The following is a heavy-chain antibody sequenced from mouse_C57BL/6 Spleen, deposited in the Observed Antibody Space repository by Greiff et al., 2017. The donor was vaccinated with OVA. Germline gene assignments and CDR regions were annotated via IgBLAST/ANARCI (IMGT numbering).Heavy chain of an antibody. Sequence: VQLKESGPELVKPGDSVKISCKASGYSFTGYFMNWVMQSHGKSLEWIGRINPDNGDTFYNQKFKGKATLTVDKSSSTAHMELRSLTSEDSAVYYCARIYYGNPFAYWGQGTLVTVSA. V-gene: IGHV1-20*01. CDR3: ARIYYGNPFAY. CDR2: INPDNGDT. D-gene: IGHD2-1*01. CDR1: GYSFTGYF. J-gene: IGHJ3*01.